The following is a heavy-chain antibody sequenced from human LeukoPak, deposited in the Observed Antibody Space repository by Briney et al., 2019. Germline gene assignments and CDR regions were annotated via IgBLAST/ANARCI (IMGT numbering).Heavy chain of an antibody. V-gene: IGHV1-18*04. Sequence: ASVKVSCKASGYTFTGYYMHWVRQAPGQGLEWMGWISAYNGNTNYAQKLQGRVTMTTDTSTSTAYIELRSLRSDDTAVYYCAILLGEAAARDYWGQGTLVTVSS. D-gene: IGHD6-6*01. CDR1: GYTFTGYY. J-gene: IGHJ4*02. CDR2: ISAYNGNT. CDR3: AILLGEAAARDY.